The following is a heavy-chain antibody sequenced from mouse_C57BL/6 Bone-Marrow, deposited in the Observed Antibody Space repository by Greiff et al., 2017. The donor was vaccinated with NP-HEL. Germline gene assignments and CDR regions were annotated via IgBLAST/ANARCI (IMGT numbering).Heavy chain of an antibody. CDR3: ARFSSGYDYAMDY. V-gene: IGHV1-52*01. CDR1: GYTFTSYW. CDR2: IDPSDSET. J-gene: IGHJ4*01. Sequence: QVHVKQPGAELVRPGSSVKLSCKASGYTFTSYWMHWVKQRPIQGLEWIGNIDPSDSETHYNQKFKDKATLTVDKSSSTAYMQLSSLTSEDSAVYYCARFSSGYDYAMDYWGQGTSVTVSS. D-gene: IGHD3-2*02.